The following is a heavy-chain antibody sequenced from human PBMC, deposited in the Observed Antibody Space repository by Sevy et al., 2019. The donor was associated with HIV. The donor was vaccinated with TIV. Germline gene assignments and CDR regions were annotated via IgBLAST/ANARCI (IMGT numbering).Heavy chain of an antibody. V-gene: IGHV3-48*01. J-gene: IGHJ5*02. D-gene: IGHD3-3*01. CDR3: ARDYRNFWSGYYLTNWFDP. CDR2: ISSSSSTI. Sequence: GGYLSLSCAASGFTFSSYSMNWVRQAPGKGLEWVSYISSSSSTIYYADSVKGRFTISRDNAKNSLYLQMNSLRAEDTAVYYWARDYRNFWSGYYLTNWFDPWGQGTLVTVSS. CDR1: GFTFSSYS.